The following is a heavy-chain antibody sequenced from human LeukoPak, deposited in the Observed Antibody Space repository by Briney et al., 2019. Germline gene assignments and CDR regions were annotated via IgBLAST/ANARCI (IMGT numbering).Heavy chain of an antibody. V-gene: IGHV4-59*08. CDR2: IYYSGST. D-gene: IGHD4-17*01. CDR1: GGSISSYY. Sequence: SETLSLTCTVSGGSISSYYWSWIRQPPGKGLEWIGYIYYSGSTNYNPSLKSRVTISVDTSKNQFSLKLSSVTAADTAVYYCATTSTTCPLRVLDPCGQGTLVTVSS. J-gene: IGHJ5*01. CDR3: ATTSTTCPLRVLDP.